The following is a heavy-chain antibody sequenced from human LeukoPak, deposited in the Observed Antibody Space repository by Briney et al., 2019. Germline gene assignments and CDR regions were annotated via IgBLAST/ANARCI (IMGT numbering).Heavy chain of an antibody. V-gene: IGHV3-74*01. J-gene: IGHJ4*02. CDR1: GFTFSSYW. CDR2: VNSDGSST. CDR3: ARHASGSYFFEY. Sequence: GGSLRLSCVASGFTFSSYWMHWVRQAPGKGLVWVSRVNSDGSSTNYAASVKGRFTISRDNAKNTLYLQMNSLRAEDTAVYYCARHASGSYFFEYWGQGTLVTVSS. D-gene: IGHD3-10*01.